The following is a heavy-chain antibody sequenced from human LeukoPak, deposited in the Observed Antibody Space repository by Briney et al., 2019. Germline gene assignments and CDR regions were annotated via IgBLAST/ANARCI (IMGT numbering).Heavy chain of an antibody. V-gene: IGHV4-34*01. CDR1: GGSFSGYY. CDR3: AGVRNYYYGMDV. CDR2: INHSGST. J-gene: IGHJ6*04. Sequence: SETLSLTCAVYGGSFSGYYWSWIRQPPGKGLEWIGEINHSGSTNYNPSLKSRVTISVDTSKNQFSLKLSSVTAADTAVYYCAGVRNYYYGMDVWGKGTTVTVSS.